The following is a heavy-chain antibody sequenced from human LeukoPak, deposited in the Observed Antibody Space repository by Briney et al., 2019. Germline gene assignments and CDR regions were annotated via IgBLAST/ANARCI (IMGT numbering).Heavy chain of an antibody. Sequence: SETLSLTCAVYGGSFSGYYWSWIRQPPGKGLEWIGEINHSGSTNYNPSLKSRVTISVDTSKNQFSLKLRSVTAADTAVYYCARHVRVAATRYNWFDPWGQGTLVTVSS. V-gene: IGHV4-34*01. CDR3: ARHVRVAATRYNWFDP. CDR2: INHSGST. D-gene: IGHD2-15*01. J-gene: IGHJ5*02. CDR1: GGSFSGYY.